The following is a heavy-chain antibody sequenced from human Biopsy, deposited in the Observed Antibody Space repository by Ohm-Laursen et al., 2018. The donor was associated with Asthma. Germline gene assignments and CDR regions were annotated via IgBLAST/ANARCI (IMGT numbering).Heavy chain of an antibody. CDR1: GFTFRNFG. CDR2: ISFDGSNK. V-gene: IGHV3-30*18. Sequence: SLRLSCAASGFTFRNFGMHWVRQAPGKGLEWVAVISFDGSNKYYADFVKGRFTISRDNSKNTLYLQMNSLRAEDTAVYYCAKDVFPGWELRRGPDYWGQGTLVTVSA. J-gene: IGHJ4*02. CDR3: AKDVFPGWELRRGPDY. D-gene: IGHD1-26*01.